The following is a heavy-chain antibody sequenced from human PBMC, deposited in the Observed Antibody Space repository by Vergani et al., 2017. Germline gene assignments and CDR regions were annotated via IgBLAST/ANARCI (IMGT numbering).Heavy chain of an antibody. J-gene: IGHJ4*02. D-gene: IGHD3-22*01. CDR1: GGSISSSSYY. CDR3: ARQDSSGYYYSVDY. Sequence: QLQLQESGPGLVKPSETLSLTCTVSGGSISSSSYYWGWIRQPPGKGLGWIVSIYYSGRTYYNPSLKSRVTISVDTSKNQFSLKLSSVTAADTAVYYCARQDSSGYYYSVDYWGQGTLVTVSS. V-gene: IGHV4-39*01. CDR2: IYYSGRT.